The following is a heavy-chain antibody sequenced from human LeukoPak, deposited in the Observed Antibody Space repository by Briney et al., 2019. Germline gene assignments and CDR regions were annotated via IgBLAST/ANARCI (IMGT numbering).Heavy chain of an antibody. CDR1: GFTFSDYY. CDR2: ISSSGSTI. Sequence: PGGSLRLSCAASGFTFSDYYMSWIRQAPGKGLEWVSYISSSGSTIYYADSVKGRFTISRDNAKNSLYLQMNSLRAEDTAVYYCARDLYRITMVRGGDTPYGYWGQGTLVTVSS. J-gene: IGHJ4*02. CDR3: ARDLYRITMVRGGDTPYGY. V-gene: IGHV3-11*01. D-gene: IGHD3-10*01.